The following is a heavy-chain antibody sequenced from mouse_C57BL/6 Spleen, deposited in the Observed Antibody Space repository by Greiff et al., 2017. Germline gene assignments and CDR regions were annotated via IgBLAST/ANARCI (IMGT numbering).Heavy chain of an antibody. Sequence: EVMLVESEGGLVQPGSSMKLSCTASGFTFSDYYMAWVRQVPEKGLEWVANINYDGSSTYYLDSLKSRFIISRDNAKNILYLQMSSLKSEDTATYYCAREGYGPPDWYFDVWGTGTTVTVSS. J-gene: IGHJ1*03. V-gene: IGHV5-16*01. CDR3: AREGYGPPDWYFDV. D-gene: IGHD1-1*01. CDR2: INYDGSST. CDR1: GFTFSDYY.